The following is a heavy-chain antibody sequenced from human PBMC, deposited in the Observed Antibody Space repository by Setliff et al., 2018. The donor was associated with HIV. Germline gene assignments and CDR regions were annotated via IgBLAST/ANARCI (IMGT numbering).Heavy chain of an antibody. Sequence: ASVKVSCKASGYTFTSYLHWVRLAPGQGPEWVGWINPETGDPNYAQKFRGRVLMTRDTSITTAFLHVAKLTSDDTAIYYCATGIPSDLDYWGQGTLVTVSS. CDR3: ATGIPSDLDY. D-gene: IGHD2-21*01. J-gene: IGHJ4*01. CDR2: INPETGDP. CDR1: GYTFTSY. V-gene: IGHV1-2*02.